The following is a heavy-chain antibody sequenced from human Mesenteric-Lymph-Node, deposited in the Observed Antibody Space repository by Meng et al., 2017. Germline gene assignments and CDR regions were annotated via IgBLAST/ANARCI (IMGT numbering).Heavy chain of an antibody. J-gene: IGHJ4*02. V-gene: IGHV4-30-4*01. Sequence: QGQCWESRPGLVSPSQSLSLPCTVSGDSISSVEYFWSWIRQPPGKGLEWIGYMHYRGSTFYNPSLKSRVTISVDTSKNQFSLKLSPVTAADTAVYFCARGELLWDYWGQGTLVTVSS. CDR2: MHYRGST. D-gene: IGHD2-2*01. CDR3: ARGELLWDY. CDR1: GDSISSVEYF.